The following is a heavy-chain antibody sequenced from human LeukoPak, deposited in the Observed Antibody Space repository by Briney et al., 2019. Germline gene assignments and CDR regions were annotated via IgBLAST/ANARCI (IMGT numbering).Heavy chain of an antibody. Sequence: GGSLRLSCAASGFTFSSYAMHWVRQAPGKGLEWVAVISYDGSNKYYADSVKGRFTISRDNSKNTLYLQMNSLRAEDTAVYYCARARYSSGCLEIYYWGQGTLVTVSS. D-gene: IGHD6-19*01. V-gene: IGHV3-30*01. CDR2: ISYDGSNK. CDR3: ARARYSSGCLEIYY. J-gene: IGHJ4*02. CDR1: GFTFSSYA.